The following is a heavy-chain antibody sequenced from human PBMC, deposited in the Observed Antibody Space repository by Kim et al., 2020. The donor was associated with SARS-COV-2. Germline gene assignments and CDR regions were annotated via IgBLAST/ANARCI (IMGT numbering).Heavy chain of an antibody. Sequence: GGSLRLSCAASAFTFSSYAMSWVRQAPGKGLEWVSAISGSGGSTYYADSVKGRFTISRDNSKNTLYLQMNSLRAEDTAVYYCAKVRARLLGYYYYGMDVWGQGTTVTVSS. CDR2: ISGSGGST. V-gene: IGHV3-23*01. D-gene: IGHD2-8*02. CDR3: AKVRARLLGYYYYGMDV. J-gene: IGHJ6*02. CDR1: AFTFSSYA.